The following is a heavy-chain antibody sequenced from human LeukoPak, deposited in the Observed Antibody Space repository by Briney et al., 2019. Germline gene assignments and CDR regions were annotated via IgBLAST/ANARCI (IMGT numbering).Heavy chain of an antibody. CDR1: GYTFSTCY. CDR2: LDPSGGGT. J-gene: IGHJ5*02. V-gene: IGHV1-46*01. CDR3: ARTKADIGWFDP. Sequence: ASVKVSCKASGYTFSTCYLHWVRQAPGQGLEWMGILDPSGGGTMYAQKFQDRVTMTRDTSTSTLYMELSSLRSEDTAVYYCARTKADIGWFDPWGQGTLVTVSS.